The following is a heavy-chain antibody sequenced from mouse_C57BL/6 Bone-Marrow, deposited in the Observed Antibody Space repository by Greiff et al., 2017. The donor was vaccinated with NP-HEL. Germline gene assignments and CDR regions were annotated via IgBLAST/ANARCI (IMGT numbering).Heavy chain of an antibody. D-gene: IGHD2-1*01. CDR2: IDPSDSYT. CDR1: GYTFTCYW. V-gene: IGHV1-59*01. J-gene: IGHJ2*01. CDR3: ALYYGNSYFDY. Sequence: QVQLQQPGAELVRPGTSVKLSCKASGYTFTCYWMHWVKQRPGPGLEWIGVIDPSDSYTNYNQKFKGKATLTVDTSSSSAYMQLSSLTSEDSAVYYCALYYGNSYFDYWGQGTTLTVSS.